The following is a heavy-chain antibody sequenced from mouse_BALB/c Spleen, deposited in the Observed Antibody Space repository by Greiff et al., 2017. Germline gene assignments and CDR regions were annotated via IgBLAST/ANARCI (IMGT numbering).Heavy chain of an antibody. Sequence: QVQLQQPGAELVKPGASVKLSCKASGYTFTSYWMHWVKQRPGQGLEWIGEINPYNDGTKYNEKFKGKATLTSDKSSSTAYMELSSLTSEDSAVYFCARGDDYDWFAYWGQGTLVTVSA. CDR3: ARGDDYDWFAY. CDR1: GYTFTSYW. J-gene: IGHJ3*01. V-gene: IGHV1-53*01. CDR2: INPYNDGT. D-gene: IGHD2-4*01.